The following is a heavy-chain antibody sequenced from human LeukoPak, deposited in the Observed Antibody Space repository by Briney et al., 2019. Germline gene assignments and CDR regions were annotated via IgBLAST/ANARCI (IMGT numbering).Heavy chain of an antibody. CDR2: ISSSSSYI. D-gene: IGHD6-6*01. CDR1: GFTFSSYS. Sequence: GGSLRLSCAASGFTFSSYSMNWVRQAPGKGLEWVSSISSSSSYIYYADSVKGRFTISRDNAKNSLYLQMNSLRAEDTAVYYCARVSTAAVFNWFDPWGQGTLVTVSS. J-gene: IGHJ5*02. CDR3: ARVSTAAVFNWFDP. V-gene: IGHV3-21*01.